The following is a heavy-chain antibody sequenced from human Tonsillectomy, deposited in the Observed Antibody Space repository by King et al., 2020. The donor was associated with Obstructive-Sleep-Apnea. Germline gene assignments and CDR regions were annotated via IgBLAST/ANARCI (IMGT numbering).Heavy chain of an antibody. CDR2: IYYSGNA. J-gene: IGHJ6*04. CDR3: ARDPYPIGMDV. Sequence: LQLQESGPGLVKPSETLSLTCSVSGGSISSSSYYWGWIRQPPGKGLEWIGTIYYSGNANYNPSLKSRVTISVDTSKNQFSLRLSSVTAADTAVYYCARDPYPIGMDVWGKGTTVTVSS. CDR1: GGSISSSSYY. V-gene: IGHV4-39*07. D-gene: IGHD2-21*01.